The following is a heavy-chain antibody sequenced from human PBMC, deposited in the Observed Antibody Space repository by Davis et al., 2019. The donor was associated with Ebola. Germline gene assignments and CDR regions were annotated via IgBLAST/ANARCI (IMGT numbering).Heavy chain of an antibody. CDR2: IYHSGST. V-gene: IGHV4-38-2*01. CDR3: ARHRGGSHRFDY. D-gene: IGHD1-26*01. J-gene: IGHJ4*02. CDR1: GYSISSGYY. Sequence: PSETLSLTCAVSGYSISSGYYWGWIRQPPGKGLEWIGSIYHSGSTYYNPSLKSRVTISVDTSKNQFSLKLSSVTAADTAVYYCARHRGGSHRFDYWGQGTLVTVSS.